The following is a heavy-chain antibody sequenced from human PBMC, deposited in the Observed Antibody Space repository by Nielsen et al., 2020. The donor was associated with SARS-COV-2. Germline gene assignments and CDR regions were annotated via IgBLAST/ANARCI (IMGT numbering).Heavy chain of an antibody. CDR2: IKSRTDGATT. J-gene: IGHJ4*02. Sequence: GESLKISCAASGFTFSNAWMSWVRQAPGKGLEWVGRIKSRTDGATTDYAAPVKGRFIISRDDSKNTLYLQMNSLKTKDTAVYYCTTQIGYSDYWGQGTLVTVSS. V-gene: IGHV3-15*01. D-gene: IGHD3-16*01. CDR3: TTQIGYSDY. CDR1: GFTFSNAW.